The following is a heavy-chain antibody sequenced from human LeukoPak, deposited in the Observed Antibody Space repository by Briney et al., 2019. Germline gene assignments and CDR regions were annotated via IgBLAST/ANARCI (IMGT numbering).Heavy chain of an antibody. V-gene: IGHV4-39*07. CDR1: GGSISSSSYY. CDR2: IYYSGST. J-gene: IGHJ4*02. D-gene: IGHD2-15*01. CDR3: ARGRRAAPVFDY. Sequence: SETLSLTCTVSGGSISSSSYYWGWIRQPPGKGLEWIGSIYYSGSTYYDPSLKSRVTISVDTSKNQFSLKLSSVTAADTAVYYCARGRRAAPVFDYWGQGTLVTVSS.